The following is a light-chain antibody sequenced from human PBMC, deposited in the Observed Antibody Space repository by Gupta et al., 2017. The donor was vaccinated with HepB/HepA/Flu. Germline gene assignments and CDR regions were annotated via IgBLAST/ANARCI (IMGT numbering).Light chain of an antibody. J-gene: IGLJ2*01. CDR1: KLGNKY. V-gene: IGLV3-1*01. Sequence: SYELTQPPSVSVSPGQTASITCYGDKLGNKYACWYQQKPGQSPVLVIYQDTKRPSGIPERFSGSNSGNAATLTIRGTQAMDEADYYCQAWDSSSVVFGGGTKLTVL. CDR3: QAWDSSSVV. CDR2: QDT.